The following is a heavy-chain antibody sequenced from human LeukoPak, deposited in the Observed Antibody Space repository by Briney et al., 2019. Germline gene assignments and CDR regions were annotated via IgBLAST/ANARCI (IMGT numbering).Heavy chain of an antibody. J-gene: IGHJ3*02. D-gene: IGHD3-10*01. CDR2: ISSSSSYI. CDR1: GFTFSSYS. Sequence: PGGSLRLSCAASGFTFSSYSMNWVRQAPGKGLECVSSISSSSSYIYYADSVKGRFTSFRDNAKNALYLQMNSLRDEDTAVYYCARLSRGSGRDAFDIWGQGTMVTVSS. V-gene: IGHV3-21*01. CDR3: ARLSRGSGRDAFDI.